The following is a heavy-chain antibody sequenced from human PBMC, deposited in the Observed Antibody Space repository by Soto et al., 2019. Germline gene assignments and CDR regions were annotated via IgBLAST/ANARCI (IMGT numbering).Heavy chain of an antibody. V-gene: IGHV4-59*01. CDR1: GGSISSYY. Sequence: PSETLSLTCTVSGGSISSYYWSWIRQPPGKGLEWIGYIYYSGSTNYNPSLKSRVTISVDTSKNQFSLKLSSVTAADTAVYYCARYSGSYLGFDYWGQGTLVTVSS. CDR3: ARYSGSYLGFDY. CDR2: IYYSGST. D-gene: IGHD1-26*01. J-gene: IGHJ4*02.